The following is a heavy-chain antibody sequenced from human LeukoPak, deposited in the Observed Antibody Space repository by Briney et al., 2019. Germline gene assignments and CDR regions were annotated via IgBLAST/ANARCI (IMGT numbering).Heavy chain of an antibody. CDR3: ARPIAVAGFWFDP. Sequence: ASVKVSCKASGYTFTGYYMHWARQAPGQGLEWMGWINPNSGGTNYAQKFQGRVTMTRDTSISTAYMELSRLRSDDTAVYYCARPIAVAGFWFDPWGQGTLVTVSS. CDR1: GYTFTGYY. D-gene: IGHD6-19*01. CDR2: INPNSGGT. J-gene: IGHJ5*02. V-gene: IGHV1-2*02.